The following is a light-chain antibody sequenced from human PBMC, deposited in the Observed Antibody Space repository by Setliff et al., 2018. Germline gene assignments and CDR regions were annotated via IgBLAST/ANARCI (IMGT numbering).Light chain of an antibody. J-gene: IGLJ1*01. Sequence: QSALTQPPSASGSPGQSVTISCTGTSSDIGGYKYVSWYQQHPGKAPKLMIYEVNKRPSGVPGRFSGPKSGNTASLTVSGLQAEDEADYYCSSNIGSNNFDVFGTGTRSPS. CDR3: SSNIGSNNFDV. V-gene: IGLV2-8*01. CDR1: SSDIGGYKY. CDR2: EVN.